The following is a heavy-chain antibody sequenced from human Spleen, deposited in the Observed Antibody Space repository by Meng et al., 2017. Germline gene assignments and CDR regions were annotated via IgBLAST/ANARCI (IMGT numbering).Heavy chain of an antibody. J-gene: IGHJ5*02. CDR2: INHRGRT. CDR3: ARGQLASSTFSATNWFDP. V-gene: IGHV4-34*01. D-gene: IGHD6-13*01. Sequence: QWAAGLLQLLPTLSLPCTVYGGSFSGYYWRWIRQPPGKGLEWIGEINHRGRTSYNPSLKSRVIISGDTSKNQFSLKLSSVTGADTAVYYCARGQLASSTFSATNWFDPWDQGTLVTVSS. CDR1: GGSFSGYY.